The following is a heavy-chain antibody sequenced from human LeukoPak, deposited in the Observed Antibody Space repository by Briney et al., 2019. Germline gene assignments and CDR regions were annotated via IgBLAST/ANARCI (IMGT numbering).Heavy chain of an antibody. CDR3: AKDSQYSSWYVIGYFDY. CDR1: GFTFSSYA. D-gene: IGHD6-13*01. CDR2: ISWNSGSI. Sequence: GGSLRLSCAASGFTFSSYAMSWVRQAPGKGLEWVSGISWNSGSIGYADSVKGRFTISRDNAKNSLYLQMNSLRAEDTALYYCAKDSQYSSWYVIGYFDYWGQGTLVTVSS. V-gene: IGHV3-9*01. J-gene: IGHJ4*02.